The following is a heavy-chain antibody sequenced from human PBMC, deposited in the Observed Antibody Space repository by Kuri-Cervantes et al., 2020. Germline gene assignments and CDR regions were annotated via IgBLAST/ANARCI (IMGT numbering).Heavy chain of an antibody. V-gene: IGHV3-23*01. J-gene: IGHJ6*02. CDR2: ISGSGGST. D-gene: IGHD2-2*01. CDR3: AKDLPYCSSTSCYAEYYYYGMDV. Sequence: GGSLRLSCAASGFTFSSYAMSWVRQAPGKGLEWVSAISGSGGSTYYADSVKGRFTISRDNSKNTLYLQMNSLRAEDTAVYYCAKDLPYCSSTSCYAEYYYYGMDVWGQGTTVTVSS. CDR1: GFTFSSYA.